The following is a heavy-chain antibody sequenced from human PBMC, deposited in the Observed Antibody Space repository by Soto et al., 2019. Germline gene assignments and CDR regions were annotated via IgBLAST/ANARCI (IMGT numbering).Heavy chain of an antibody. J-gene: IGHJ6*02. V-gene: IGHV4-4*02. CDR1: GDPISSSKW. CDR2: IDQNGIT. Sequence: SETLSLTCAVSGDPISSSKWWTWVRQTPGKGLEWIGKIDQNGITNYNPSLESRVTILKDNSKNQLSLKLTSVTAVDSAVYYCARLNRDYYYYGMDVWGQGAKVTV. CDR3: ARLNRDYYYYGMDV.